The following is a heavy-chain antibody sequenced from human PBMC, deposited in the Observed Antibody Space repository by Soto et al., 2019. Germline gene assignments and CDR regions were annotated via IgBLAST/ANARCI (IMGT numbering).Heavy chain of an antibody. V-gene: IGHV4-30-4*01. CDR3: ARDTYSGYDFGL. Sequence: QVQLRESGPGLVKPSQTLSLTCSVSGASVAGGSYYWSWVRQPPGKGLEWIGYIPSRGRPFYNPSLTSRGTISADTSKNPLALQLTSVTAADPAVSYCARDTYSGYDFGLWGQGTLVTVSS. CDR1: GASVAGGSYY. CDR2: IPSRGRP. J-gene: IGHJ5*02. D-gene: IGHD5-12*01.